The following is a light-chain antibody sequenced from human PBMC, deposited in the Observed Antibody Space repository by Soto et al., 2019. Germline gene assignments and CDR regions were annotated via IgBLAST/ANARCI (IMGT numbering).Light chain of an antibody. V-gene: IGLV2-14*01. CDR1: SSDVGAHNY. CDR3: CSYAGTYTQWV. CDR2: EVS. Sequence: QSALTQPASVSGSPGQSITISCTGTSSDVGAHNYVSWYQQHPGKAPKLMIYEVSNRPSGVSNRFSGSKSGNTASLTVSGLQAEDEADYSCCSYAGTYTQWVFGGGTKLTVL. J-gene: IGLJ3*02.